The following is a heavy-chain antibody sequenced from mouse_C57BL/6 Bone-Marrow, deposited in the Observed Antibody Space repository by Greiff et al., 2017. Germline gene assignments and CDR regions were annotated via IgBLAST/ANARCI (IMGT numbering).Heavy chain of an antibody. CDR3: AAHYYGSSPFAY. D-gene: IGHD1-1*01. V-gene: IGHV1-74*01. CDR1: GYTFTSYW. J-gene: IGHJ3*01. Sequence: QVQLQQPGAELVKPGASVKVSCKASGYTFTSYWMHWVKQRPGQGLEWIGRIHPSDSDTNYNQKFKGKATLTVDKSSSTTYMQLSSLTSEDSAVYYCAAHYYGSSPFAYWGQGTLVTVSA. CDR2: IHPSDSDT.